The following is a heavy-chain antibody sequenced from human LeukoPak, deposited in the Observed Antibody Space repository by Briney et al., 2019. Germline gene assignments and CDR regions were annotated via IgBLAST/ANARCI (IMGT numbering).Heavy chain of an antibody. CDR3: AKAMTVVNYYYYGMDV. Sequence: GGSLRLSCAASGFTFSSYAMSWVRQAPGKGLEWVSALSGSGGSTYYADSVKGRFTISRDNSKNTLYLQMNSLRAEDTAVYYCAKAMTVVNYYYYGMDVWGQGTTVTVSS. D-gene: IGHD4-23*01. V-gene: IGHV3-23*01. J-gene: IGHJ6*02. CDR2: LSGSGGST. CDR1: GFTFSSYA.